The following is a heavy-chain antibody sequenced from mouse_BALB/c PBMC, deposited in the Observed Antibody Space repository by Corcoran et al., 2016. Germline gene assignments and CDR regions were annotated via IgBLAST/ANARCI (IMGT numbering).Heavy chain of an antibody. Sequence: DVQLQESGPGLVKPSQSLSLTCSVTGYSITSGFYWNWIRQVPGNKLEWMGYIGYDGSDNYNPSLKNRISITRDTSKNQFFLKLNSVTTEDTATYYCAREVYYGSSYCFAYWGQGTLVTVSA. CDR2: IGYDGSD. CDR1: GYSITSGFY. J-gene: IGHJ3*01. V-gene: IGHV3-6*02. CDR3: AREVYYGSSYCFAY. D-gene: IGHD1-1*01.